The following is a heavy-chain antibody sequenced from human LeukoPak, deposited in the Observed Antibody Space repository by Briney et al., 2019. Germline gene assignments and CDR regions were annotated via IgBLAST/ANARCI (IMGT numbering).Heavy chain of an antibody. V-gene: IGHV4-4*07. CDR2: LYSSGSS. Sequence: SETLSLTCTVSGGSISSYYWSWIRQPAGKGLEWIGRLYSSGSSDYNPSLNSRVTMSLDTSKNQFSLRLNSVTAADTAVYYCARGPITIRSPFDYWGQGTLVTVSS. CDR3: ARGPITIRSPFDY. J-gene: IGHJ4*02. D-gene: IGHD3-3*01. CDR1: GGSISSYY.